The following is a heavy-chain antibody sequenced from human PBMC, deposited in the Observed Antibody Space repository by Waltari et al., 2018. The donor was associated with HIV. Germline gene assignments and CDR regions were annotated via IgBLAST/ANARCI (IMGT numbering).Heavy chain of an antibody. J-gene: IGHJ5*02. D-gene: IGHD4-17*01. V-gene: IGHV4-4*02. CDR3: ARTLTGDYRSSWFDP. CDR1: GGSISSYNW. Sequence: QVQLQESGPGLVRPSETLSLTCAVSGGSISSYNWWNWVRQPPGKGLEWIGEIFHSGSTNYESYFKSRAIISIDKSKNQFSLRLNSLTAADTAVYYCARTLTGDYRSSWFDPWGQGTLVSVSS. CDR2: IFHSGST.